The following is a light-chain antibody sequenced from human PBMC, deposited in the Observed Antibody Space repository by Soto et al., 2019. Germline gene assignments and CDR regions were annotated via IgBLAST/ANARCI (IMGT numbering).Light chain of an antibody. CDR2: DVS. Sequence: QSALTRPASVSRSPGQSITISCTGTSSDVGGYNYVSWYQQHPGKAPKLMIYDVSDRPSGVSNRFSGSKSGNTASLTISGLQAEDEADYYCSSYTSGFYVFGTGTKVTVL. CDR1: SSDVGGYNY. J-gene: IGLJ1*01. CDR3: SSYTSGFYV. V-gene: IGLV2-14*01.